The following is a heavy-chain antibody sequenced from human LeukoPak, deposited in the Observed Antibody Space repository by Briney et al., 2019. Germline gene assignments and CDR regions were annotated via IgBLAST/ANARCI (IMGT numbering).Heavy chain of an antibody. CDR2: IRSKANSYAT. Sequence: GGSLRLSCTASGFTFGDYAMSWVRQASGKGLEWVGRIRSKANSYATAYAASVKGRFTISRDDSKNTAYLQMNSLKTEDTAVYYCTRQSSSWYDWWGQGTLVTVSS. J-gene: IGHJ4*02. CDR1: GFTFGDYA. V-gene: IGHV3-73*01. CDR3: TRQSSSWYDW. D-gene: IGHD6-13*01.